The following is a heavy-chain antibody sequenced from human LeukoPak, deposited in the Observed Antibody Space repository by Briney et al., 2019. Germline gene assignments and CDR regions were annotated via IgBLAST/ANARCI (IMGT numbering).Heavy chain of an antibody. CDR3: ARGRPAAGQCFFDY. D-gene: IGHD6-13*01. CDR2: IYYSGST. V-gene: IGHV4-59*08. CDR1: GGSISSYY. J-gene: IGHJ4*02. Sequence: SETLSLTCTVSGGSISSYYWNWIRQPPGKGLEWIGYIYYSGSTNYNPSLKSRVTISVDTSKNQFSLKLSSVTAADTAVYYCARGRPAAGQCFFDYWGQGTLVPVSS.